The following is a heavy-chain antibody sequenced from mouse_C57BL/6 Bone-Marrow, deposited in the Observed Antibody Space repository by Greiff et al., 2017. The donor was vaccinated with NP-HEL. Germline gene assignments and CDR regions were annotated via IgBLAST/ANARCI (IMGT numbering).Heavy chain of an antibody. CDR1: GYTFTDHT. V-gene: IGHV1-78*01. J-gene: IGHJ2*01. D-gene: IGHD1-1*01. Sequence: VQLQQSDAELVKPGASVKISCKVSGYTFTDHTIHWMKQRPEQGLEWIGYIYPRDGSTKYNEKFKGKATLTADKSSSTAYMQLNSLTSEDSAVYFCARPPYYYGSSWYYFDYWGQGTTLTVSS. CDR3: ARPPYYYGSSWYYFDY. CDR2: IYPRDGST.